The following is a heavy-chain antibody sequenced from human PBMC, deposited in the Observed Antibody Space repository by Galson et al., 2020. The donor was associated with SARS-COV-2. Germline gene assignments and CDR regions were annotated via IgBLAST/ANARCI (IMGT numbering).Heavy chain of an antibody. CDR2: IIPIFGTA. D-gene: IGHD1-26*01. J-gene: IGHJ6*03. CDR3: ARGGWRGGGATTDYYYYYYMDV. Sequence: ASVKVSCKASGGTFSSYAISWVRQAPGQGLEWMGGIIPIFGTAHYAQKFQGSVTITTDESTSTAYMELSSPRSEDTAVYYCARGGWRGGGATTDYYYYYYMDVWGKGTTVTVSS. V-gene: IGHV1-69*05. CDR1: GGTFSSYA.